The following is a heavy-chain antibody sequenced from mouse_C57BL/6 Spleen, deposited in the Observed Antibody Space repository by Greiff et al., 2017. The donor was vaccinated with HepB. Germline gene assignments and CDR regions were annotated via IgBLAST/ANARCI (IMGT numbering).Heavy chain of an antibody. J-gene: IGHJ4*01. CDR3: ARKSPLYYYAMDY. D-gene: IGHD1-3*01. Sequence: QVHVKQSGAELVRPGTSVKVSCKASGYAFTNYLIEWVKQRPGPGLEWIGVINTGSGGTNYNEKFKGKATLTADQSSSTAYMQRSSLTSEDSAVYFCARKSPLYYYAMDYWGQGTSVTGSS. CDR1: GYAFTNYL. CDR2: INTGSGGT. V-gene: IGHV1-54*01.